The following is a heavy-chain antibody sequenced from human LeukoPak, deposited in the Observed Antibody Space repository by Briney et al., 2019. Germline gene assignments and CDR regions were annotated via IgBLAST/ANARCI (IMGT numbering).Heavy chain of an antibody. CDR1: GFTFSNYW. CDR2: IDTDGSRT. Sequence: GGSLRLSCAASGFTFSNYWMHWFRHAPGKGLVWVSRIDTDGSRTAYGDSVKGRFTISRDNAKNTLYLQMNSLRAEDTALYYCARGTFSPQGSYYGHWGQGTRVTVSS. D-gene: IGHD3-10*01. J-gene: IGHJ4*02. V-gene: IGHV3-74*01. CDR3: ARGTFSPQGSYYGH.